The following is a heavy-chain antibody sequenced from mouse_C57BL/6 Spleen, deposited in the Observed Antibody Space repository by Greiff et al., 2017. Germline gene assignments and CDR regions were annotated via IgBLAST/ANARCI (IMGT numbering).Heavy chain of an antibody. J-gene: IGHJ4*01. CDR3: ARGRGDLYAMDY. CDR2: IWSDGST. CDR1: GFSLTSYG. V-gene: IGHV2-6*03. Sequence: QVQLQQSGPGLVAPSQSLSITCTVSGFSLTSYGVHWVRQPPGKGLEWLVVIWSDGSTTYNSALKSRLSISKDNSKSQVFLKMNSLQTNDTAMYYCARGRGDLYAMDYWGQGTSVTVSS.